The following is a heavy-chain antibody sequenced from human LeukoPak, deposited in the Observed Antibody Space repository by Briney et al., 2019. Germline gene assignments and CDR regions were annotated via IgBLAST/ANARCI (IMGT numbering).Heavy chain of an antibody. CDR3: AKTAAAALPN. J-gene: IGHJ4*02. D-gene: IGHD6-13*01. Sequence: GGSLRLSCAASGFTFSSYGMHRVRQAPGKGLEWVAVISYDGSNKYYADSVKGRFTISRDNSKNTLYLQMNSLRAEDTAVYYCAKTAAAALPNWGQGTLVTVSS. CDR1: GFTFSSYG. V-gene: IGHV3-30*18. CDR2: ISYDGSNK.